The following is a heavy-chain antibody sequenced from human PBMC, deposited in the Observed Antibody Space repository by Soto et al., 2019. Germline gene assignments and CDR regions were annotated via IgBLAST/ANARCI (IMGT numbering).Heavy chain of an antibody. V-gene: IGHV3-30*18. CDR1: GFTFSSYG. J-gene: IGHJ4*02. CDR2: ISYDGSNK. CDR3: AKTGQYDSSGYSFDY. Sequence: LRLSCAASGFTFSSYGMHWVRRAPGKGLEWVAVISYDGSNKYYADSVKGRFTISRDNSKNTLYLQMNSLRAEDTAVYYCAKTGQYDSSGYSFDYWGQGTLVTVSS. D-gene: IGHD3-22*01.